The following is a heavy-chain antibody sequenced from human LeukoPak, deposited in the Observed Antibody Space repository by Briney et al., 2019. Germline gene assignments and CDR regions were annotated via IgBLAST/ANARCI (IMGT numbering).Heavy chain of an antibody. CDR3: ARGYYDSSGIDAFDI. Sequence: GGSLRLSCAASGFTFSSYSMNWVRQAPGKGLEWVSYISSSSSTIYYADSVKGRFTISRDNAKNSLYLQMNSLRAEDTAVYYCARGYYDSSGIDAFDIWGQGTMVTVSS. CDR2: ISSSSSTI. J-gene: IGHJ3*02. CDR1: GFTFSSYS. V-gene: IGHV3-48*01. D-gene: IGHD3-22*01.